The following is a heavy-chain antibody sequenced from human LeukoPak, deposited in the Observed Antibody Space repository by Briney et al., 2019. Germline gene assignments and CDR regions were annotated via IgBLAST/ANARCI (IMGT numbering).Heavy chain of an antibody. CDR1: AGSISSSSHY. J-gene: IGHJ4*02. CDR3: AREEVSAADY. V-gene: IGHV4-39*01. Sequence: SETLSLNCTVSAGSISSSSHYWAWIRQPPGTGLEWIASIYYSGGTFYSPSLRSRVTISVDTSKNQFSLKLSSVTAADTAVYYCAREEVSAADYWGQGTLVTVSS. D-gene: IGHD2-2*01. CDR2: IYYSGGT.